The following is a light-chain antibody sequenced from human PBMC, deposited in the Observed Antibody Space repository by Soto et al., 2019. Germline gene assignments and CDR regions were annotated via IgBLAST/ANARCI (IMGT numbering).Light chain of an antibody. CDR2: EGN. J-gene: IGLJ1*01. V-gene: IGLV2-23*01. Sequence: QSALTQPASVSGSPGQSITISCTRTSRDVGSYNLVSWYQQYPGKAPKVMIYEGNKRPSGVSNRFSGSKSGNTASLTISGLQGEDEADYYCCSYAGSSTYVFGTGTKLTVL. CDR1: SRDVGSYNL. CDR3: CSYAGSSTYV.